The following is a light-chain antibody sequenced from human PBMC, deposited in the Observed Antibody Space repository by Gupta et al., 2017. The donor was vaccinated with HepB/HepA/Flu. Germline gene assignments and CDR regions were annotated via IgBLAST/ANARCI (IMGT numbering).Light chain of an antibody. V-gene: IGKV4-1*01. CDR1: QTLFYSSNNKNY. Sequence: DIVMTQSPDSLAVSLGERASIDCKSSQTLFYSSNNKNYLAWYQQKPGHPPKLLLYWASTRESGVPDRFTGSGSGTDFTLTITSLQAEDVALYYCHQDSDSPGTFGGGTRVEIK. CDR3: HQDSDSPGT. CDR2: WAS. J-gene: IGKJ4*01.